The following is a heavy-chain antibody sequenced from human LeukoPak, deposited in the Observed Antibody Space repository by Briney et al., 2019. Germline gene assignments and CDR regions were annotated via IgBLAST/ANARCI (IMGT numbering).Heavy chain of an antibody. CDR1: GGSISSYY. V-gene: IGHV4-4*07. Sequence: SETLSLTCTVSGGSISSYYWSWIRQPAGKGLEWIGRIYTSGSTNYNPSLKSRVTISVDTSKNQFSLKLSSVTAADTAVYYCATGSVSAGSFWFDPWGQGTLVTVSS. J-gene: IGHJ5*02. CDR2: IYTSGST. D-gene: IGHD2-15*01. CDR3: ATGSVSAGSFWFDP.